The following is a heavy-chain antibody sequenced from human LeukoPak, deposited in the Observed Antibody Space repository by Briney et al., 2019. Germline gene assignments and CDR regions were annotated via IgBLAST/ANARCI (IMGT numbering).Heavy chain of an antibody. D-gene: IGHD2/OR15-2a*01. CDR2: MYYTGIT. J-gene: IGHJ4*02. CDR3: ARHPFSSPFDY. V-gene: IGHV4-59*08. CDR1: GGSISSYY. Sequence: PSETLSLTCTVSGGSISSYYWSWIRHTPGKGLEWIGYMYYTGITNYNPSLKGRVTISGDTSKNQFSLKLTSVTAADTAVYFCARHPFSSPFDYWGQGTLVTVSS.